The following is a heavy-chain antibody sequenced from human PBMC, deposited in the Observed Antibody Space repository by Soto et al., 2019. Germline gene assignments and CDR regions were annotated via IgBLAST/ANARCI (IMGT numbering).Heavy chain of an antibody. Sequence: EVQLVETGGGLIQPGGSLRLSCAASEFTVSSSYMSWVRQAPGKGLEWVSIIYSGGNTYYADFVKGRFTISRDNSENTLYLEMNSLRAEDTAVYYCARDSVAGGYYYYYGLDVWCQGTTVTVSS. V-gene: IGHV3-53*02. J-gene: IGHJ6*02. CDR1: EFTVSSSY. CDR3: ARDSVAGGYYYYYGLDV. CDR2: IYSGGNT. D-gene: IGHD2-15*01.